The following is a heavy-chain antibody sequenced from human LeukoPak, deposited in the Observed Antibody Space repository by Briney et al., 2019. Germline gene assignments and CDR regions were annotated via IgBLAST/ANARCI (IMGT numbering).Heavy chain of an antibody. CDR2: ISPSGTDI. V-gene: IGHV3-11*04. D-gene: IGHD3-22*01. Sequence: GGSLRLSCAVSGFTFTDTYMTWIRQAPGKGLESLSYISPSGTDISYADSVKGRFTISRDNAKNSLYLQMNSLRAEDTAVYYCARDRGYYPNDAFDIWGQGTMVTVSS. CDR1: GFTFTDTY. J-gene: IGHJ3*02. CDR3: ARDRGYYPNDAFDI.